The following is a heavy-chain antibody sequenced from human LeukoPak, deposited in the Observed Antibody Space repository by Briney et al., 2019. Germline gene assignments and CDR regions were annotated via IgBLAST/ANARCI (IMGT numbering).Heavy chain of an antibody. D-gene: IGHD2-15*01. CDR1: GFTFSSYA. CDR2: ISGSGGST. Sequence: GSLRLSCAASGFTFSSYAMSWVRQAPGKGLEWVSAISGSGGSTYYADSVKGRFTISRDNSKNTLYLQMNSLRAEDTAVYYCAKDYCSGGSCYSPFGDYWGQGTLVTVSS. J-gene: IGHJ4*02. CDR3: AKDYCSGGSCYSPFGDY. V-gene: IGHV3-23*01.